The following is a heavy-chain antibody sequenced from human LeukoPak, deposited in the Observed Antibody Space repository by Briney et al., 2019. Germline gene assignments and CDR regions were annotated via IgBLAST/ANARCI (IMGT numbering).Heavy chain of an antibody. CDR2: VYHSGSI. V-gene: IGHV4-38-2*02. CDR1: GDSLVSGHY. Sequence: SETLSLTCTVSGDSLVSGHYWGWIRQPPGQGLEWVGSVYHSGSIYYNPSLKSRVTISVDTSKNQFSLKLSSVTAADTAVYYCARAELYYYDSRPNAFGIWGQGTMVTVSS. D-gene: IGHD3-22*01. CDR3: ARAELYYYDSRPNAFGI. J-gene: IGHJ3*02.